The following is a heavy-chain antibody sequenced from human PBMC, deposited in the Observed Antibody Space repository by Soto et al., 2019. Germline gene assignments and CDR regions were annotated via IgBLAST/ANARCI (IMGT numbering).Heavy chain of an antibody. J-gene: IGHJ3*02. V-gene: IGHV4-34*01. CDR2: MSHTGGT. D-gene: IGHD1-1*01. CDR1: GGFVSSGSYY. Sequence: QVQLQQWGAGLLKPSETLSLTCAVYGGFVSSGSYYWSWIRQPPGKGLEWIGEMSHTGGTHFNPSLKRRVTLSVETSKNQFSLNMSFVTAAVTALYYCARVERGTATTVVDAFDIWGPGTMVTVSS. CDR3: ARVERGTATTVVDAFDI.